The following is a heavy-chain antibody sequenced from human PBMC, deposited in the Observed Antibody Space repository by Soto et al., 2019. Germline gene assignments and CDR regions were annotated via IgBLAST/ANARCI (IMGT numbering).Heavy chain of an antibody. V-gene: IGHV4-39*01. CDR1: GYSVSSSSYY. J-gene: IGHJ4*02. CDR3: ARLRTREGATGEFDY. Sequence: SETLSPTCSVSGYSVSSSSYYWVWIRQPPGKGLEWIGSIFYSGNTYYSPSLKTRFTISVDTSNNQFSLKLTSVTAADTAVYYCARLRTREGATGEFDYWGQGTLVTVSS. D-gene: IGHD1-26*01. CDR2: IFYSGNT.